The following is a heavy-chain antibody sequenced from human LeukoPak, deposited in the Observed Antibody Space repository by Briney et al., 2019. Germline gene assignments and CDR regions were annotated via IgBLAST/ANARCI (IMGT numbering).Heavy chain of an antibody. CDR1: GGSISGYY. CDR2: IYTSGST. Sequence: PSETLSLTCTVSGGSISGYYWSWLRQPAGKGLEWLGGIYTSGSTNYNPPLKSRVTMSVDTSKNQFSLKLSSVTAADTAVYYCARERSSGWYGFYFVYWGQGTLVTVSS. V-gene: IGHV4-4*07. D-gene: IGHD6-19*01. J-gene: IGHJ4*02. CDR3: ARERSSGWYGFYFVY.